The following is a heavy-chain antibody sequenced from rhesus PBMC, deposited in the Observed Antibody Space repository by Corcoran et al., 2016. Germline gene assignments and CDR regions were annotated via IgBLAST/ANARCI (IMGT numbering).Heavy chain of an antibody. J-gene: IGHJ4*01. CDR2: ISYSGST. D-gene: IGHD6-25*01. Sequence: QLQLQESSPGLVKPSETLSLTCAVSGYSISSGYGWRWIRQPPGKGLVWIGYISYSGSTSYNPSLKSRFTISRYTSKNQFSLKLSSVTAADTAVYYCARDLAGSGSLDYWGQGVLVTVSS. CDR1: GYSISSGYG. V-gene: IGHV4-122*02. CDR3: ARDLAGSGSLDY.